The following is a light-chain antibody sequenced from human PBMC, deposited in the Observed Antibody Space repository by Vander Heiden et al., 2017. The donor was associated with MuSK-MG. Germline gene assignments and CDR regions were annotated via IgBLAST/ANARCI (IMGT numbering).Light chain of an antibody. Sequence: DIVFTQSPATLSLSPGERATLSCRASQSVSSYLAWYQQKPGQAPRLLIYDASNRDTGIPARFSGSGYGTDFTLTISSREPEDFAVYYCQQRSNWPPITFGPGTRLEIK. CDR2: DAS. V-gene: IGKV3-11*01. J-gene: IGKJ5*01. CDR3: QQRSNWPPIT. CDR1: QSVSSY.